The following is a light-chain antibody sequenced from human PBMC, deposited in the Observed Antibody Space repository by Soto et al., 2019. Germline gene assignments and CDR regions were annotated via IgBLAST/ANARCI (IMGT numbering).Light chain of an antibody. CDR2: GTH. Sequence: QSVLTQPPSASGTPGLRVTISCSGSSSNIGSNFVYWYQHLPGAAPKLLIYGTHQRPSGVPDRFSASKPGAPCSLAISGLPSEDEAEFYCVSLDGSLNSLLFGGGTKLTVL. CDR3: VSLDGSLNSLL. J-gene: IGLJ2*01. V-gene: IGLV1-47*01. CDR1: SSNIGSNF.